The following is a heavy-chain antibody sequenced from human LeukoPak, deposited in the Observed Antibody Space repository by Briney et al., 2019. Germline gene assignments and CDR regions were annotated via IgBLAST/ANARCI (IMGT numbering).Heavy chain of an antibody. CDR3: ARDRGYCSGGSCYRWFDP. D-gene: IGHD2-15*01. CDR1: GGSFSNYY. CDR2: IYYSGST. J-gene: IGHJ5*02. Sequence: SETLSLTCTVSGGSFSNYYWSWIRQPPGKGLEWIGYIYYSGSTNYNPSLKSRATMSVDTSMDQFSLKLSSVTAADTAAYYCARDRGYCSGGSCYRWFDPWGQGTLVTVSS. V-gene: IGHV4-59*01.